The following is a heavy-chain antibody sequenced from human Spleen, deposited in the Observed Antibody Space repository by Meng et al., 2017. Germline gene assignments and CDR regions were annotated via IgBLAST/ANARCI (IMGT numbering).Heavy chain of an antibody. D-gene: IGHD2-2*01. CDR2: ISCYSDNR. CDR1: GFTFDYYA. Sequence: SLKISCAASGFTFDYYAMHWVRQAPGTGLEWVASISCYSDNRSYADSVKGRFTISRDNSKNSLYLQMNSLRAEDSALYYCAKDLCSSTCCYDGLGFDYWGQGILVTVSS. V-gene: IGHV3-9*01. J-gene: IGHJ4*02. CDR3: AKDLCSSTCCYDGLGFDY.